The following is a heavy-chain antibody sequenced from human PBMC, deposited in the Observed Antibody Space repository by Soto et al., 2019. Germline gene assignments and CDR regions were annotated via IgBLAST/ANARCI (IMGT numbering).Heavy chain of an antibody. D-gene: IGHD1-1*01. J-gene: IGHJ6*02. V-gene: IGHV1-69*13. CDR1: GGTFSSYA. CDR2: IIPIFGTA. Sequence: GASVKVSCKASGGTFSSYAISWVRQAPGQGLEWMGGIIPIFGTANYAQKFQGRVTITADDSTSTAYMELSSLRSEDTAVYYCAVKGSGTTGGYYYYYGMDVWGQGTTVTVSS. CDR3: AVKGSGTTGGYYYYYGMDV.